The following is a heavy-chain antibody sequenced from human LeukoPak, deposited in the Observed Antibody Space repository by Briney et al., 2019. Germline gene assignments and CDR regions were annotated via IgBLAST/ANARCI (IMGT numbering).Heavy chain of an antibody. J-gene: IGHJ4*02. CDR1: GGSISSYY. V-gene: IGHV4-4*07. CDR2: IYTSGST. CDR3: ARATFYSSGWYPDY. D-gene: IGHD6-19*01. Sequence: SSETLSLTCTVSGGSISSYYWSWIRQPAGKGLEWIGRIYTSGSTNYNPSLKSRVTMSVDASKNQFSLKLSSVTAADTAVYYCARATFYSSGWYPDYWGQGTLVTVSS.